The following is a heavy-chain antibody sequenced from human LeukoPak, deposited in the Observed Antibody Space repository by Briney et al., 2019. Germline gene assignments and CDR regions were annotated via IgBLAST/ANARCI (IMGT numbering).Heavy chain of an antibody. J-gene: IGHJ3*02. CDR1: GYTFTSYG. V-gene: IGHV1-18*01. CDR3: ARDGRPEGYYYDSNDAFDI. CDR2: ISTYNGHT. D-gene: IGHD3-22*01. Sequence: ASVKVSCKASGYTFTSYGISWVRQAPGQGLEWMGWISTYNGHTNYARKVQGRVTMTTDTSTSTAYMELRSLRSDDTAVYYCARDGRPEGYYYDSNDAFDIWGQGTMVTVSS.